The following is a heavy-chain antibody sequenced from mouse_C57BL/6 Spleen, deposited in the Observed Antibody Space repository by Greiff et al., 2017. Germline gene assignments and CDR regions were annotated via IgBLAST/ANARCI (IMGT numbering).Heavy chain of an antibody. CDR2: INYDGSST. CDR1: GFTFSDYY. CDR3: ARGYYSSRFDD. Sequence: EVQLVESAGGLVQPGSSMKLSCTASGFTFSDYYMAWVRQVPEKGLEWVANINYDGSSTYYLDSLKSRFIISRDNAKNILYLQMSSLKSEDTATYYCARGYYSSRFDDWGQGTTLTVSS. V-gene: IGHV5-16*01. D-gene: IGHD2-5*01. J-gene: IGHJ2*01.